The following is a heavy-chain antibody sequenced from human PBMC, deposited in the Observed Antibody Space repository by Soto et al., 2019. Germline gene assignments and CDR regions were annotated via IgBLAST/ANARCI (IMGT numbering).Heavy chain of an antibody. CDR3: AKELGIAVAGSSY. V-gene: IGHV3-23*01. CDR2: ISGSGGST. J-gene: IGHJ4*02. D-gene: IGHD6-19*01. CDR1: GFTFSSYA. Sequence: EVQLLESGGGLVQPGGSLRLSCAASGFTFSSYAMSWVRQAPGKGLEWVSAISGSGGSTYYADSVKGRFTISRDNSKNTLDLQMNSLRADDTAVYYCAKELGIAVAGSSYWGQGTLVTVSS.